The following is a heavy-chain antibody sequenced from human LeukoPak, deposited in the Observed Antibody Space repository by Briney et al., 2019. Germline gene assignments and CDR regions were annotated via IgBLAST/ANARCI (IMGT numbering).Heavy chain of an antibody. Sequence: ASVKVSCKASGYTFTSYYMHWVRQAPGQGLEWMGIINPSGGSTSYAQKFQGRVTMTRDTSTSTVYMELSSLRSEDTVVYYCAGGHCSSTSCYTAGYYYYYMDVWGKGTTVTVSS. CDR3: AGGHCSSTSCYTAGYYYYYMDV. D-gene: IGHD2-2*02. CDR1: GYTFTSYY. CDR2: INPSGGST. V-gene: IGHV1-46*01. J-gene: IGHJ6*03.